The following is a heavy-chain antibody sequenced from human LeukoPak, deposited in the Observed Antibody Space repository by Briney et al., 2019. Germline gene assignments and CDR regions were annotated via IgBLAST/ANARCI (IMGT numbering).Heavy chain of an antibody. D-gene: IGHD2-2*01. Sequence: PGGSLRLSCAASGFTFSSYSMNWVRQAPGKGLEWASYMSSSSSTIYYADSVKGGFTISRDNAKNSLYLQMNSLRAEDTAVYYCAREPLGYCSSTSCSFSLDYWGQGTLVTVSS. V-gene: IGHV3-48*01. CDR2: MSSSSSTI. CDR1: GFTFSSYS. CDR3: AREPLGYCSSTSCSFSLDY. J-gene: IGHJ4*02.